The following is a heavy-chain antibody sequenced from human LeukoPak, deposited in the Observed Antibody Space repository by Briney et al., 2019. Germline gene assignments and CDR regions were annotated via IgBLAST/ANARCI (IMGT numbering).Heavy chain of an antibody. V-gene: IGHV1-18*01. CDR1: GYTFTSYG. CDR2: ISAYSGNT. D-gene: IGHD5-12*01. J-gene: IGHJ4*02. Sequence: ASVKVSCKASGYTFTSYGITWVRQAPGQGLEWMGWISAYSGNTNYAQKLQGRVTMTTDTSTSTAYMELRSLISDDTAVYYCARDAGVRGYSGYDPIDYWGQGTLVTVSS. CDR3: ARDAGVRGYSGYDPIDY.